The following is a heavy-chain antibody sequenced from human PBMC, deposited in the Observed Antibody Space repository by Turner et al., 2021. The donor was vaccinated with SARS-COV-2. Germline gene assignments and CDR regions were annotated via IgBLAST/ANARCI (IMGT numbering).Heavy chain of an antibody. J-gene: IGHJ4*02. CDR1: GGSISSYY. CDR3: ARGFDY. Sequence: QVQLQESGPGLVMPSETLSLTCTVSGGSISSYYWSWIRQPPGKGLEWIGYIYYSGSTNYIPSRKSRVTISVDTSKNQFSLKLSSVTAADTAVYYCARGFDYWGQGTLVTVSS. CDR2: IYYSGST. V-gene: IGHV4-59*01.